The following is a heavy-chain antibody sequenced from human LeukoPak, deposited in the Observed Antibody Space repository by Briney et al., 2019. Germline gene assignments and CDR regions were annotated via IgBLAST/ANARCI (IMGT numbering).Heavy chain of an antibody. CDR1: GFTLSSYG. CDR2: ISEDGSNK. CDR3: SKASTGSVCYVGY. Sequence: PGRSLRLSCAASGFTLSSYGMQWVRQAPGKGLEWVAVISEDGSNKYYADSVKSRFSISRDNSQNTLYLQIETLRAADTGVYYCSKASTGSVCYVGYWGQGTLVTVSS. D-gene: IGHD5/OR15-5a*01. J-gene: IGHJ4*02. V-gene: IGHV3-30*18.